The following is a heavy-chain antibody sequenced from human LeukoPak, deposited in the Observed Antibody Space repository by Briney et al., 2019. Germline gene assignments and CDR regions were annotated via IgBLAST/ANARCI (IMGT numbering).Heavy chain of an antibody. CDR1: GFTFSNYA. Sequence: GGSLRLSCAASGFTFSNYAMSWVRQAPGKGLEWVSASGSGGTTYYADSVKGRFTISRDNSKNTLYLQMNSLRAEDTAVYYCAKDLVGGYFDWGQGTLVTVSS. V-gene: IGHV3-23*01. CDR3: AKDLVGGYFD. D-gene: IGHD3-9*01. CDR2: SGSGGTT. J-gene: IGHJ4*02.